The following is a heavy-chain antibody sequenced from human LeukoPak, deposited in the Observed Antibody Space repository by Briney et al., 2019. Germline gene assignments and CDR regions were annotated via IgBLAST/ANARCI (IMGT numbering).Heavy chain of an antibody. J-gene: IGHJ1*01. CDR2: IKSDGST. CDR3: ARAPSEIGGYYPEYFRH. Sequence: GGSLRLSCAASGFTFSSHWMHWVRQAPGKGLVWVSRIKSDGSTNYADSVKGRFTISRDNAKNTVSLQMNSLRAEDTGVYFCARAPSEIGGYYPEYFRHWGQGTLVTVSS. V-gene: IGHV3-74*01. CDR1: GFTFSSHW. D-gene: IGHD3-22*01.